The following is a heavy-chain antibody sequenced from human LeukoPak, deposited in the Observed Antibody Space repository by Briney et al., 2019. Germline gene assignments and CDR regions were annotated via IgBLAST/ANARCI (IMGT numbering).Heavy chain of an antibody. CDR3: ARCSDFWSGSAWFDH. D-gene: IGHD3-3*01. CDR2: INPSGGST. J-gene: IGHJ5*02. V-gene: IGHV1-46*01. Sequence: ASVKVSCKGSGYTFTSYYMHWVRQAPGQGLEGMGIINPSGGSTSYAQKFQGRVTITRDTSTSTVYMELSSLRSEDTAVYYCARCSDFWSGSAWFDHWGQGTLVTVSS. CDR1: GYTFTSYY.